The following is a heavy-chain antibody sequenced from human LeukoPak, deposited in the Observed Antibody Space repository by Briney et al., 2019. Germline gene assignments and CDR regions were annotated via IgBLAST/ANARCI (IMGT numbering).Heavy chain of an antibody. J-gene: IGHJ5*02. CDR1: GFTFSSYA. V-gene: IGHV3-23*01. Sequence: GGSLRLSCAASGFTFSSYAMSWVRQAPGKGLEWVSAIRGSGGSTYYADSVKGRFTISRDNSKNTLYLQMNSLRAEDTAVYYCAKDFRSNRYCSSTSCYANWFDPWGQGTLVTVSS. CDR2: IRGSGGST. CDR3: AKDFRSNRYCSSTSCYANWFDP. D-gene: IGHD2-2*01.